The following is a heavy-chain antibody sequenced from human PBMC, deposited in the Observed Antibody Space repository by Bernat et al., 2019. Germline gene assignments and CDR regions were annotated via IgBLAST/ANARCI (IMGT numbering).Heavy chain of an antibody. CDR1: GYIFHNYG. J-gene: IGHJ3*01. CDR3: AREGGSGWYGGDYDLDF. CDR2: ISAHNGNT. Sequence: QVQLVQSGADVKKPGASVKVSCKVYGYIFHNYGITWVRQAPGQGLEWMGWISAHNGNTNYAQKFQGRVTLTTDTSASTAYMELRSLRSDDTAVYYCAREGGSGWYGGDYDLDFWGQGTMVTVSS. D-gene: IGHD6-19*01. V-gene: IGHV1-18*01.